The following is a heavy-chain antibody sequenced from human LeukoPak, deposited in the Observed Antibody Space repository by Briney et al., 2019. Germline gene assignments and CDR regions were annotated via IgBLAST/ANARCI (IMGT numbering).Heavy chain of an antibody. V-gene: IGHV3-11*04. Sequence: GGSLRLSCAASGFTFSDYYMSWIRQAPGKGLEWVSYISTSGSTIYYADSVKGRFTISRDNSKNTLYLQMNSLRAEDTAVYYCAVSQRGLVLFYYYYGMDVWGQGTTVTVSS. D-gene: IGHD6-19*01. CDR3: AVSQRGLVLFYYYYGMDV. J-gene: IGHJ6*02. CDR1: GFTFSDYY. CDR2: ISTSGSTI.